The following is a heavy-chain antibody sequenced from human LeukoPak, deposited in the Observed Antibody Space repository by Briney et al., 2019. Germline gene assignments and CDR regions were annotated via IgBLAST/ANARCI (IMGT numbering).Heavy chain of an antibody. CDR3: AKDVVVVPAARYNWLDP. V-gene: IGHV3-23*01. Sequence: AGGSLRLSCAASGFTFSSYAMSWARQAPGKGREWVSAISGSGGSTYYADSVKGRFTISRDNSKNTLYLQMNSLRAEDTAVYYCAKDVVVVPAARYNWLDPWGQGTLVTVSS. CDR2: ISGSGGST. J-gene: IGHJ5*02. D-gene: IGHD2-2*01. CDR1: GFTFSSYA.